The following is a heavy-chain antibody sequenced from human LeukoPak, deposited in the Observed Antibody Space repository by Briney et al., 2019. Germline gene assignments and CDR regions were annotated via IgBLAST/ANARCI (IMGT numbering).Heavy chain of an antibody. CDR3: ARGAFQGSSWFDY. CDR1: GYTFTGYY. D-gene: IGHD6-13*01. J-gene: IGHJ4*02. Sequence: GASVKVSCKASGYTFTGYYMHWVRQAPGQGLEWMGWINPNSGGTNCAQNFQGRVIMTRDTSISTAYMELSRLRSDDTAVYYCARGAFQGSSWFDYWGQGTLVTVSS. CDR2: INPNSGGT. V-gene: IGHV1-2*02.